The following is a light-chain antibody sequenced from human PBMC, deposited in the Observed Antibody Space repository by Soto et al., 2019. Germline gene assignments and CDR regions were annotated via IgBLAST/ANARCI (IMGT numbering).Light chain of an antibody. CDR3: AAWDDSLRGV. CDR1: SSNIGSNY. Sequence: QSVLTQPPSASGTPGQRVTISCSESSSNIGSNYVYWYQQLPGTAPKLLIYRNNQRPSGVPDRFSGSKSGTSASLAISGLRSEDEADYYCAAWDDSLRGVFGTGTKVTVL. V-gene: IGLV1-47*01. J-gene: IGLJ1*01. CDR2: RNN.